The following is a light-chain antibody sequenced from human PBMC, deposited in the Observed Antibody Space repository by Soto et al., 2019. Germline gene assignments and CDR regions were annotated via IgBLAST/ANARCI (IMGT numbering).Light chain of an antibody. V-gene: IGKV3-15*01. CDR3: QQYHKWPLT. J-gene: IGKJ4*01. Sequence: EIVMTQSPATLSVSPGERATVPCRGSQSVSNNLAWYQQKPGQAPSLLIYGASARATGIPARFSGSGYGTAFTLTISSLQSEDFAVYYCQQYHKWPLTFGGGTRVEIK. CDR1: QSVSNN. CDR2: GAS.